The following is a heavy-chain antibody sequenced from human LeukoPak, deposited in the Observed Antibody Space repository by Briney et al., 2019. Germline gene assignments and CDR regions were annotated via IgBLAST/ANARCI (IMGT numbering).Heavy chain of an antibody. Sequence: GGSLRQSCAASGFTFNIYSMNWVRQAPGKGLEWVSCISSGSTNIYYADSVRGRFTISRDNAKNSLYLQLNSLRAEDTAVYYCARVGGYCSSVSNCYGDYWGQGTLVTVSS. J-gene: IGHJ4*02. CDR1: GFTFNIYS. V-gene: IGHV3-21*01. CDR3: ARVGGYCSSVSNCYGDY. CDR2: ISSGSTNI. D-gene: IGHD2-2*03.